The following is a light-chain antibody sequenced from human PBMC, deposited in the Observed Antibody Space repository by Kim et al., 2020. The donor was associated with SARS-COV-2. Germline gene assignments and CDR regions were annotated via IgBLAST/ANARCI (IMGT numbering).Light chain of an antibody. Sequence: QSALTQPPSASGSPGQSVTISCTGTSSDVGGYNLVSWYQQHPGKAPKLIIYEVSKRPSGVPDRFSGSKSGNTASLTVSGLQAEDEADYYCSSYAGTSTVFGTGTKFTVL. V-gene: IGLV2-8*01. CDR2: EVS. CDR3: SSYAGTSTV. J-gene: IGLJ1*01. CDR1: SSDVGGYNL.